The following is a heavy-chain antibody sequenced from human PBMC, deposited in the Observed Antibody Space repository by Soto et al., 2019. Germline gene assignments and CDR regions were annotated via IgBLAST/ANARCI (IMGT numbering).Heavy chain of an antibody. CDR2: ISSSSSYI. D-gene: IGHD2-21*01. Sequence: PGGSLRLSCAASGFTFSSYSMNWVRQAPGKGLEWVSSISSSSSYIYYADSVKGRFTISRDNAKNSLYLQMNSLRAEDTAVYYCARGGVALYCHGMDVWGQGTTVTVSS. CDR3: ARGGVALYCHGMDV. CDR1: GFTFSSYS. V-gene: IGHV3-21*01. J-gene: IGHJ6*02.